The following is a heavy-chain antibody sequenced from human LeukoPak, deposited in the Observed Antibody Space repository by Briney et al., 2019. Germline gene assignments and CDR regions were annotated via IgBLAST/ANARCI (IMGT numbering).Heavy chain of an antibody. D-gene: IGHD6-19*01. J-gene: IGHJ4*02. CDR1: GFMFSSYE. V-gene: IGHV3-48*03. Sequence: GGSLRLSCATSGFMFSSYEMYWVRQAPGKGLEWVSYINPGGTTMYYADSVSGRFTISRDNAKNSLFLQMNSLRADDTAVYFCALLAVAGDFDYWGQGSLVTVSS. CDR3: ALLAVAGDFDY. CDR2: INPGGTTM.